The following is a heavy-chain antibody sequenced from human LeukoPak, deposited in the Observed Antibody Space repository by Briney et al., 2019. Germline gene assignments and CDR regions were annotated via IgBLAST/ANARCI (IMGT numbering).Heavy chain of an antibody. J-gene: IGHJ2*01. CDR1: GFTVSTNY. Sequence: GGSLRLSCAASGFTVSTNYMNWVRQAPGKGLEWVSILYSGSSTYYADSVEGRFSISRDSSKNTLFLQMNDLRAEDTAVYYCARVGDHFHWYLDLWGRGTLVTVSS. CDR2: LYSGSST. D-gene: IGHD3-3*02. CDR3: ARVGDHFHWYLDL. V-gene: IGHV3-53*01.